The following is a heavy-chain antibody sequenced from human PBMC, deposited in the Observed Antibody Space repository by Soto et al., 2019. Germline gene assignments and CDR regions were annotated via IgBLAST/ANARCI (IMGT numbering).Heavy chain of an antibody. Sequence: EVQLAESGGGLVQPGGSLRLSCAASGFTFNTSWMHWVRQAPGKGLEWLSRIHSDGSSIAYADSVKGRFTISRDNAKNTLYLHMNSLRAEDTALYYCARGYCVGTTCYWDFFHHGGQGTLVTVSS. J-gene: IGHJ1*01. CDR3: ARGYCVGTTCYWDFFHH. D-gene: IGHD2-2*01. CDR1: GFTFNTSW. CDR2: IHSDGSSI. V-gene: IGHV3-74*03.